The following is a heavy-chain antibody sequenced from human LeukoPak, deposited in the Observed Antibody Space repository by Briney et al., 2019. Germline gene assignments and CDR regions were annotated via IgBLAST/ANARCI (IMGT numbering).Heavy chain of an antibody. CDR1: GYTSTDYA. CDR3: ARGGKQWRGGNYFDS. J-gene: IGHJ4*02. CDR2: ITTGRGET. Sequence: ASVKVSCKASGYTSTDYALHWVRQAPGQSLEWMGWITTGRGETRYSQEFQRRITFTRDTSASIVYMDLSDLRSEDTAVYYCARGGKQWRGGNYFDSWGQGTLVAVSS. V-gene: IGHV1-3*03. D-gene: IGHD6-19*01.